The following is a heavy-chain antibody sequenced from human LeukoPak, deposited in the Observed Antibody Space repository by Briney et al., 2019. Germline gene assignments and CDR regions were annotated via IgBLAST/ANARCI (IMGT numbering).Heavy chain of an antibody. Sequence: GGSLRLSCAASGFTFSNYIMNWVRQAPGKGLEWVSSIDSSSSHIYYSDSVKGRFTISRDNAKNSLFLRMNRLRAEDTAVYYCARFTTTYYFDHWGQGTLVTVSS. V-gene: IGHV3-21*01. CDR1: GFTFSNYI. D-gene: IGHD3-22*01. J-gene: IGHJ4*02. CDR2: IDSSSSHI. CDR3: ARFTTTYYFDH.